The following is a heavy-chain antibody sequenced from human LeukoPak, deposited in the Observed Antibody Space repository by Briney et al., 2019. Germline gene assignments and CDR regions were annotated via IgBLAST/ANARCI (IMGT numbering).Heavy chain of an antibody. V-gene: IGHV1-18*01. CDR1: GYTFTSYG. D-gene: IGHD3-22*01. CDR2: ISAYNGNT. Sequence: GSVKVSRKASGYTFTSYGISWVRQAPGQGLEWMGWISAYNGNTNYAQKLQGRVTMTTDTSTSTAYMELRSLRSDDTAVYYCARDSYDSSGYYLSSDYWGQGTLVTVSS. J-gene: IGHJ4*02. CDR3: ARDSYDSSGYYLSSDY.